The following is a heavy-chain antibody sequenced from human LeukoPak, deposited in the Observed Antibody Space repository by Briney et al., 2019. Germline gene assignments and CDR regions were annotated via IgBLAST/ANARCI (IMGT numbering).Heavy chain of an antibody. CDR1: GGSISSSSYH. V-gene: IGHV4-61*05. CDR3: ARHGVFGGNSGWFDP. CDR2: IYYSGST. Sequence: KASETLSLTCTVSGGSISSSSYHWGWIRQPPGKGLEWIGYIYYSGSTNYNPPLKSRVTISVDTSKNQFSLKLSSVTAADTAVYYCARHGVFGGNSGWFDPWGQGTLVTVSS. D-gene: IGHD4-23*01. J-gene: IGHJ5*02.